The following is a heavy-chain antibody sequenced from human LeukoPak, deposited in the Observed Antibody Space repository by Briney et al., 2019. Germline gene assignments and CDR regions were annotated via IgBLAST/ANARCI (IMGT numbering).Heavy chain of an antibody. CDR1: GGSFSGYY. D-gene: IGHD4-11*01. Sequence: NPSETLSLTCAVYGGSFSGYYWSWIRQPPGKGLEWIGEINHSGSTNYNPSLKSRVTISVDTSKNQFSLKLSSVTAADTAVYYCARGTKTTSTIRYYYYGMDVWGQGTTVTVSS. CDR3: ARGTKTTSTIRYYYYGMDV. J-gene: IGHJ6*02. V-gene: IGHV4-34*01. CDR2: INHSGST.